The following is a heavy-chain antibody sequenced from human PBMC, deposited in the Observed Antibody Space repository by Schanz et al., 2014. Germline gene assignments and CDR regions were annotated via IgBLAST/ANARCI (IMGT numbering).Heavy chain of an antibody. J-gene: IGHJ4*02. CDR3: AKSYDTSGYSGFDY. D-gene: IGHD3-22*01. CDR2: LSYDGNRE. V-gene: IGHV3-30*18. CDR1: GFTVSNYG. Sequence: QVQLVESGGGVVQPGRSLRLSCAASGFTVSNYGMHWVRQAPGKGLEWVTALSYDGNREYYADSVKGRLTISRDISKNTVYLQMKSLRPEDTAVYFCAKSYDTSGYSGFDYWGQGTLVTVSS.